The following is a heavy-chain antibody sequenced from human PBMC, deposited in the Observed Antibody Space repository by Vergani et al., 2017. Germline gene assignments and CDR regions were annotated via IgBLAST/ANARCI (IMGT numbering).Heavy chain of an antibody. J-gene: IGHJ4*02. V-gene: IGHV1-46*03. CDR2: INPSGGHT. D-gene: IGHD3-9*01. CDR1: GYTFSNYY. Sequence: QVQLVQSGAEAKKSGASVKVSCKTSGYTFSNYYMHWVRQAPGQGLEWMGIINPSGGHTNYAQKFQGRVTMTRDTSTSTVYMELSSLRSEDTAIYYCARGDYGILTGYRYWGQGTLVTVSA. CDR3: ARGDYGILTGYRY.